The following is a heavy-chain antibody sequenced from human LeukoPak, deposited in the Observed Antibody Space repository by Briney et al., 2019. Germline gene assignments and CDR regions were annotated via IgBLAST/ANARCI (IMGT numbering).Heavy chain of an antibody. Sequence: GGSLRLSCDVSGFTFSDSWMHWVRQTPGKGLVWVSRMYGDMSDISYADSVKGRFTTSRGNAKNTVYLQMNSLRGEDTAVYYCARDLGLRGSTWGQGTLVTVSS. CDR1: GFTFSDSW. D-gene: IGHD4-23*01. CDR3: ARDLGLRGST. J-gene: IGHJ5*02. CDR2: MYGDMSDI. V-gene: IGHV3-74*01.